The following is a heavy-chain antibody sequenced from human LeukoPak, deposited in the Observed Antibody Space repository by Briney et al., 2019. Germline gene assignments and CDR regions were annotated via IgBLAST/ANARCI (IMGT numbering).Heavy chain of an antibody. J-gene: IGHJ4*02. Sequence: GGSLRLSCATSGFTFSDYYMSWIRQAPGKGLQWVSYITTGGDTIYYADSVKGRFTISRDNAKNSLYLQMNSLRAEDTAVYYRARGRYNYGQHFDYWGQGTLVTVSS. CDR2: ITTGGDTI. V-gene: IGHV3-11*04. CDR1: GFTFSDYY. D-gene: IGHD1-1*01. CDR3: ARGRYNYGQHFDY.